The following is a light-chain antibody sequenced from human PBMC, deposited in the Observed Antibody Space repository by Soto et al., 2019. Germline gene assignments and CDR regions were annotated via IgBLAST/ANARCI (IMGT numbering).Light chain of an antibody. J-gene: IGKJ3*01. Sequence: EIVLTQSPATVSVSPGESATLSCRASQSVRKYLAWYQQKPGQAPRLLIFDASNRATGIPSRFSGSGSGTYFTLTISSLEPEDFAVYYCQQRSNSPPWTFGPGTRVDL. CDR2: DAS. V-gene: IGKV3-11*01. CDR1: QSVRKY. CDR3: QQRSNSPPWT.